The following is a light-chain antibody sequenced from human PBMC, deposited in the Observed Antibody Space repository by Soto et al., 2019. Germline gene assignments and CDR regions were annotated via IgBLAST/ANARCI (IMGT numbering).Light chain of an antibody. V-gene: IGLV2-8*01. J-gene: IGLJ2*01. CDR2: EVY. CDR1: SSDVGGYNY. CDR3: SSYAASDSFVV. Sequence: QSALTQPPSASGSPGQSVTISCTGTSSDVGGYNYVSWYQRHPDKAPKLIIYEVYKRPSGVPDRFSGSKSGNTASLTVSGLQAEDEAEYYCSSYAASDSFVVFGGGTKLTVL.